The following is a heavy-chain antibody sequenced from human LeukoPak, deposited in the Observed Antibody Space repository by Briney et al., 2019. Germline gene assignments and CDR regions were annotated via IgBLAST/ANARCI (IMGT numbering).Heavy chain of an antibody. CDR2: ISGSGSNT. V-gene: IGHV3-23*01. CDR3: TSQYG. Sequence: PGGSLRLSCAASGFTFSNYAMTWVRQAPGKGLEWVSAISGSGSNTFYADSVKGRFTISRDNAKNSLYLQMNSLRAEDTAVYYCTSQYGWGQGTLVTVSS. J-gene: IGHJ4*02. D-gene: IGHD2/OR15-2a*01. CDR1: GFTFSNYA.